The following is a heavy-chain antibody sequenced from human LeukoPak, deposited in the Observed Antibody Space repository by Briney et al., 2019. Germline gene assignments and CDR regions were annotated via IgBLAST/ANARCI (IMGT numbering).Heavy chain of an antibody. Sequence: GGSLRLSCAASGFTLSSYSMNWVRQAPGKGLEWVSYISSSSSTYYADSVKGRFTISRDNSKNTLYLQINSLKAEDTAVYYCAKDSSGWYSSFDYWGQGTLVTVSS. J-gene: IGHJ4*02. CDR3: AKDSSGWYSSFDY. V-gene: IGHV3-48*01. D-gene: IGHD6-19*01. CDR2: ISSSSST. CDR1: GFTLSSYS.